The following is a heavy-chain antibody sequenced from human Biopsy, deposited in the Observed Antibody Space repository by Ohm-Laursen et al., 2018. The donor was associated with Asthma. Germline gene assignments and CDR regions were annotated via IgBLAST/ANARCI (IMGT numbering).Heavy chain of an antibody. J-gene: IGHJ2*01. V-gene: IGHV4-61*01. CDR1: GGSVSSGSYY. CDR3: ARVPTALRYFDL. CDR2: ISYSGST. Sequence: TLSLTCAVSGGSVSSGSYYWSWIRQPPGKGLAWVSYISYSGSTDYNPSLKSRLTISMDTSMNQFSLKLSSVTAADTAVYYCARVPTALRYFDLWGRGTLVTVSS. D-gene: IGHD2-21*02.